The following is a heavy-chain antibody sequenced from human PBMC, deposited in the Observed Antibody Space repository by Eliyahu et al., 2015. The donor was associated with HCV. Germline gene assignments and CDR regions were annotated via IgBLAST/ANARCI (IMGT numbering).Heavy chain of an antibody. CDR3: ARRDSGRSGMDV. CDR1: GFIFGYFS. D-gene: IGHD3-10*01. CDR2: ISDSSRNI. J-gene: IGHJ6*02. V-gene: IGHV3-48*02. Sequence: EVQLVESGGGLVQPGGSLRLSCAASGFIFGYFSMSWVRQAPGKGLEWLSYISDSSRNIYYADSVRGRFTISRDNAKNSLYLQMNSLRDEDTAVYFCARRDSGRSGMDVWGQGTTVTVSS.